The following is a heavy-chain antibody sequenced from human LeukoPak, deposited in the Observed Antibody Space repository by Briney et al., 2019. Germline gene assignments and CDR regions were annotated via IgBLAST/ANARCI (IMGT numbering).Heavy chain of an antibody. D-gene: IGHD3-22*01. V-gene: IGHV3-30*04. CDR3: AIDSSGYSGY. CDR2: ISYDGSNK. J-gene: IGHJ4*02. Sequence: GRSLRLSCAASGFTFSSYAMHWVRQAPGKGLEWVAVISYDGSNKYYADSVKGRFTISRDNSKNTLYLQMNSLRAEDTAVYYCAIDSSGYSGYWGQGTLVTVSS. CDR1: GFTFSSYA.